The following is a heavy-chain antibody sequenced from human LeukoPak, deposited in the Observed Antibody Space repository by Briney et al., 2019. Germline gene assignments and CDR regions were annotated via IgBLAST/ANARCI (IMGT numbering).Heavy chain of an antibody. CDR3: AKDRHRRYSSGWGFDY. D-gene: IGHD6-19*01. J-gene: IGHJ4*02. V-gene: IGHV3-23*01. CDR2: ISGSGGST. CDR1: GFTFSSYA. Sequence: GGSLRLSCAASGFTFSSYAMSWVRQAPGKGLEWVSAISGSGGSTYYADSVKGRFTISRDNSKNTLYLQMNSLRAEDTAVYYCAKDRHRRYSSGWGFDYWGQGTLVTVSS.